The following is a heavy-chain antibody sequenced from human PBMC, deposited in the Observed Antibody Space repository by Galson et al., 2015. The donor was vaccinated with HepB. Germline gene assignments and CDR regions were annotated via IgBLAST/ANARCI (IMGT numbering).Heavy chain of an antibody. V-gene: IGHV1-18*01. CDR2: VTAYNGNT. CDR3: AVGTIGSSSYYYYFMDV. CDR1: VYTFSNLG. J-gene: IGHJ6*03. D-gene: IGHD1-26*01. Sequence: SVKVSCKASVYTFSNLGISWVRQAPGQGLEWMGWVTAYNGNTKYTPKYQDRVTMTTDTSTSTAYMELRGLASDDAAVYYCAVGTIGSSSYYYYFMDVWGKGTTVTVSS.